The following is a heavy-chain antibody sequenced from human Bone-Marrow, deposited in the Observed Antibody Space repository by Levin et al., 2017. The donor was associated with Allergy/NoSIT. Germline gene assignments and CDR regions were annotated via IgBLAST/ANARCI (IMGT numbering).Heavy chain of an antibody. CDR2: IYYNGII. CDR3: ARARYGGNSVDY. V-gene: IGHV4-61*01. J-gene: IGHJ4*02. D-gene: IGHD4-23*01. Sequence: PSETLSLTCTVSGVSVSSDSYYWSWIRQPPGRGLEWIGHIYYNGIIRDNPSLRSRVTISLYTSKNQFSMSLRSVTSAATAVYYCARARYGGNSVDYWGQGTLVTVSS. CDR1: GVSVSSDSYY.